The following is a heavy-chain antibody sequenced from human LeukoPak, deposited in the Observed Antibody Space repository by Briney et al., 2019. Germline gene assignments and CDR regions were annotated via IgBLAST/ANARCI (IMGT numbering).Heavy chain of an antibody. J-gene: IGHJ4*02. D-gene: IGHD2-21*01. CDR3: ARAPVTSCRGAYCYPFDY. CDR1: GFPLSSYA. CDR2: TSSSDAGT. V-gene: IGHV3-23*01. Sequence: GGSLRLSCAACGFPLSSYAMSWLRQAPGKGLEWVSATSSSDAGTYHADSVRGRFTISRENSKNPLYLQMTRLRVEDAAVYYCARAPVTSCRGAYCYPFDYWGQGTLVTVSS.